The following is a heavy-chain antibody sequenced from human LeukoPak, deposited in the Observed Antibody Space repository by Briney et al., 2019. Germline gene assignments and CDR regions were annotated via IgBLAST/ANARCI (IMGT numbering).Heavy chain of an antibody. CDR2: INNSGST. V-gene: IGHV4-4*07. J-gene: IGHJ5*02. CDR3: AREGGDPRWLDP. D-gene: IGHD6-25*01. Sequence: PSETLSLTCTVSGGSISTFYWTWIRQPAGKGLKWIGRINNSGSTNYNPSLRSRVSMSVDRSKNQFSVTLSSVTAADTAVYFCAREGGDPRWLDPWGQGTLVTVSS. CDR1: GGSISTFY.